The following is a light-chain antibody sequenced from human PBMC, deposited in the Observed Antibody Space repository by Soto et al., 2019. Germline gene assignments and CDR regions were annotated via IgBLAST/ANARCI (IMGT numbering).Light chain of an antibody. V-gene: IGKV3-20*01. J-gene: IGKJ1*01. CDR2: GAS. CDR3: QQYGSSPPWT. Sequence: IVLTQSPGTLSLSPGERATLSCRTSHSVSSTYLAWYQQKPGQAPRLLIFGASTRATGVPDRFSGSGSGTDFSLTISRLEPEDSAVYYCQQYGSSPPWTFGQGTKVEIK. CDR1: HSVSSTY.